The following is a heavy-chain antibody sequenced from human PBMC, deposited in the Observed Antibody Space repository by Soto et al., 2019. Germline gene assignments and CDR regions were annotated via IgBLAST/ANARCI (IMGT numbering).Heavy chain of an antibody. CDR1: GYPFTSYH. V-gene: IGHV1-46*01. Sequence: QVQLVQSGAEMRKPGASLQLSCQTSGYPFTSYHVHWVRQAPGQGLEWLGVINPTEGRTRYSQKVHDRVNMARDTSTSTVYMELSSLRSEDTAIYFCARGREISFGYNWFDPWGQGTLVTVSS. J-gene: IGHJ5*02. CDR3: ARGREISFGYNWFDP. CDR2: INPTEGRT. D-gene: IGHD3-3*01.